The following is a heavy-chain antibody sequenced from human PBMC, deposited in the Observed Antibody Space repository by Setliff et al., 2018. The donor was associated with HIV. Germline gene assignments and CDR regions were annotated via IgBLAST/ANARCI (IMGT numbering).Heavy chain of an antibody. CDR2: IHSSGNT. J-gene: IGHJ4*02. V-gene: IGHV4-4*07. Sequence: SETLSLTCTVSNGSISGYYWSWIRQPAGKGLEWIGRIHSSGNTNYNPSLKSRITMSVDTSKNQFSLKLSSVSAAGTAVYYCARDPSGSYHPLGYWGQGTLVTVSS. D-gene: IGHD1-26*01. CDR3: ARDPSGSYHPLGY. CDR1: NGSISGYY.